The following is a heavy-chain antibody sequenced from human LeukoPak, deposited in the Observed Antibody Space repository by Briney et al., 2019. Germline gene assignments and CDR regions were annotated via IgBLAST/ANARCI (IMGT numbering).Heavy chain of an antibody. CDR1: GFTFSNYG. Sequence: GGSLRLSCAASGFTFSNYGMSWVRQAPGKGLEWVAGISDSGGSTKYADSVKGRFTISRDNPKNTLYLQMNSLRVEDTAVYFCAKRGVVIRVILVGFHKEAYYFDSWGQGALVTVSS. CDR2: ISDSGGST. CDR3: AKRGVVIRVILVGFHKEAYYFDS. J-gene: IGHJ4*02. D-gene: IGHD3-22*01. V-gene: IGHV3-23*01.